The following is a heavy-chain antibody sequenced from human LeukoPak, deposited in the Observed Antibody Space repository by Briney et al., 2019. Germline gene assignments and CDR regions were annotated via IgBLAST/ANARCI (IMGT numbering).Heavy chain of an antibody. V-gene: IGHV3-7*01. CDR1: GFIFKSYW. Sequence: GGSLRLSCAASGFIFKSYWMSWVRQAPGKGLEWVANIKQDGSDKYYVDSVKGRFTISRDNAKNSLFLQMNSLRAEDTAVYYCAGGDGDYWGQGTLVTVSS. CDR3: AGGDGDY. J-gene: IGHJ4*02. CDR2: IKQDGSDK. D-gene: IGHD2-21*02.